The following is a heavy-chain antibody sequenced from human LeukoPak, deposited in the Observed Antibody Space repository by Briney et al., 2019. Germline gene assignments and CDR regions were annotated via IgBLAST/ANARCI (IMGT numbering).Heavy chain of an antibody. D-gene: IGHD2-2*01. Sequence: GASVKVSCKASGYTFTGYYMHWVRQAPGQGLEWMGWINPNSGGTNYAQKFQGRVTMTRDTSISTAYMALSRLRSDDTAVYYCARVSIVPAAQSDYWGQGTLVTVSS. V-gene: IGHV1-2*02. J-gene: IGHJ4*02. CDR2: INPNSGGT. CDR3: ARVSIVPAAQSDY. CDR1: GYTFTGYY.